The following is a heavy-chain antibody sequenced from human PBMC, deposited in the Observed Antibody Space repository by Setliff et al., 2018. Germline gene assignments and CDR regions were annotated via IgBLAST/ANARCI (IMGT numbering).Heavy chain of an antibody. CDR3: VNSYRGYDDYPDY. V-gene: IGHV3-7*03. J-gene: IGHJ4*02. D-gene: IGHD3-16*02. Sequence: PGGSLRLSCAASGFTLRSYWMSWVRQAPGKGLEWVANIKEDGSETYYGGSVKGRSTISRGNAKNSLYLQMNSLRVEDTAVYYCVNSYRGYDDYPDYWGQGTLVTVSS. CDR1: GFTLRSYW. CDR2: IKEDGSET.